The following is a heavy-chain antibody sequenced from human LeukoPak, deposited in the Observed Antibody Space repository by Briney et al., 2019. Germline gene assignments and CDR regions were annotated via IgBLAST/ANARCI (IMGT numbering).Heavy chain of an antibody. CDR2: IKQDGSEK. CDR3: ARDPRTVQI. J-gene: IGHJ4*02. Sequence: GGSLRLSCAASGFTFSSYWMSWVRQAPGKGLEWVANIKQDGSEKYYVDSVKGRFTISRDNAKNLLSLQMDSLRVEDTAIYYCARDPRTVQIWGQGTLVTVSS. D-gene: IGHD1-1*01. V-gene: IGHV3-7*01. CDR1: GFTFSSYW.